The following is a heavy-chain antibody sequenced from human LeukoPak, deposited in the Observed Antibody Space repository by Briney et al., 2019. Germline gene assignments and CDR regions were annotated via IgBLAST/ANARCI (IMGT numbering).Heavy chain of an antibody. D-gene: IGHD3-22*01. Sequence: SETLSLTCAVYGGSFSGYYWSWIRQPPGKGLEWIGEINHSGSTNHNPSLKSRVTMSVDTSKNQFSLKLSSVTAADTAVYYCAREESDSSGYYMYYFDYWGQGTLVTVSS. CDR3: AREESDSSGYYMYYFDY. CDR2: INHSGST. J-gene: IGHJ4*02. CDR1: GGSFSGYY. V-gene: IGHV4-34*01.